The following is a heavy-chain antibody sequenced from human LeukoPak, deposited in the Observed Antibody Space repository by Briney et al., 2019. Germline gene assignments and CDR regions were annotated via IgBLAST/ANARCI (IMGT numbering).Heavy chain of an antibody. CDR2: INPNSGGT. CDR1: GYTFTGYY. J-gene: IGHJ3*02. CDR3: ARGGFSSSWGHAFDI. V-gene: IGHV1-2*06. D-gene: IGHD6-13*01. Sequence: GASVKVSCKASGYTFTGYYMHWVRQAPGQGLEWMGRINPNSGGTNYAQKFQGRVTMTRDMSISTAYMELNRLRSDDTAVYYCARGGFSSSWGHAFDIWGQGTMVTVSS.